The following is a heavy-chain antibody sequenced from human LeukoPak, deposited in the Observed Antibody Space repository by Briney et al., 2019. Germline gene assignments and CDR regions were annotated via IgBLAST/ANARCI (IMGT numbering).Heavy chain of an antibody. CDR3: AKDLNSYGYYYGMDV. Sequence: GGSLRLSCAASGFTFSSYAMSWVRQAPGKGLEWVSSISGSGGSTYYADSVKGRFTISRDNSKNTLYLQMNSLRAEDTAVYYCAKDLNSYGYYYGMDVWGQGTTVTVSS. CDR1: GFTFSSYA. V-gene: IGHV3-23*01. D-gene: IGHD5-18*01. J-gene: IGHJ6*02. CDR2: ISGSGGST.